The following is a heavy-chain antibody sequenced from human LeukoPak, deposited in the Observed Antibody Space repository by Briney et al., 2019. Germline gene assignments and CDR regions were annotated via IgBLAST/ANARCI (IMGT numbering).Heavy chain of an antibody. CDR2: IYGDGST. D-gene: IGHD3-10*01. CDR1: GFTVSSRY. V-gene: IGHV3-66*01. J-gene: IGHJ5*02. CDR3: WSYS. Sequence: HAGGSLRLSCAASGFTVSSRYTSWVRQAPGKGLEWVSLIYGDGSTYYADSVKGRFTISRDNSKNMLFLQMNSLRAEDTAVYYCWSYSLGQGTLVTVSS.